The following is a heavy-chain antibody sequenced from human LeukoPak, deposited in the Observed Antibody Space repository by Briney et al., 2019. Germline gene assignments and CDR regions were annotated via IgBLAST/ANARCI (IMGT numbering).Heavy chain of an antibody. D-gene: IGHD4-17*01. CDR1: GFTVSNNY. V-gene: IGHV3-66*04. J-gene: IGHJ2*01. Sequence: GGSLRLSCATSGFTVSNNYMSWVRQAPGRGLEWVSVLYSDGNTNYPDSAKGRFTISRDNSKNVLYLQMNSLRADDTAVYYCARLLTTAIKWAWYFDLWGRGTLVTVSS. CDR3: ARLLTTAIKWAWYFDL. CDR2: LYSDGNT.